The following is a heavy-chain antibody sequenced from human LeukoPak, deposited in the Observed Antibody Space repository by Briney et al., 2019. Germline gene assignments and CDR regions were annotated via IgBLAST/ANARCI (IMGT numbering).Heavy chain of an antibody. V-gene: IGHV3-21*01. Sequence: GGSLRLSCAASRFKFSNYNINWVRQAPGKGLEWVSSISTSSSYIYYADSVKGRFTISRDNAKNSLYLQMNSLRAEDTAVYYCARDRNTDFWSGYYTNYCDYWGQGTLVTVSS. D-gene: IGHD3-3*01. CDR1: RFKFSNYN. CDR2: ISTSSSYI. CDR3: ARDRNTDFWSGYYTNYCDY. J-gene: IGHJ4*02.